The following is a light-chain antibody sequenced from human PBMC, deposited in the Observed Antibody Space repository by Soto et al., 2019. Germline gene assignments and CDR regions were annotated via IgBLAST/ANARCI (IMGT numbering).Light chain of an antibody. CDR2: GAS. Sequence: EIFVTESPGTLSVSPVESATLSCRASQTVSGNLAWYQQRRGQAPRLLIFGASSRATGIPDRFSGSGSGTEFTLTISSLQSEDFAVYYCQQYNNWPLTFGGGTKVDIK. V-gene: IGKV3D-15*01. J-gene: IGKJ4*01. CDR3: QQYNNWPLT. CDR1: QTVSGN.